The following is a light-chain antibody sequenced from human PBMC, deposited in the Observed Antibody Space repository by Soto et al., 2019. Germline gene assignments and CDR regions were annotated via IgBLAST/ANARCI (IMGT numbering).Light chain of an antibody. CDR1: QSVSSSY. Sequence: EIVLTQSPGTLSLSPGERATLSCRASQSVSSSYLAWYQQKPGQAPRLLIYGASSRATGIPDRFSGSGSGTDFTLTINTLEPEDFAVYYCQQYGSSPITFVQGTRLEIK. CDR2: GAS. V-gene: IGKV3-20*01. J-gene: IGKJ5*01. CDR3: QQYGSSPIT.